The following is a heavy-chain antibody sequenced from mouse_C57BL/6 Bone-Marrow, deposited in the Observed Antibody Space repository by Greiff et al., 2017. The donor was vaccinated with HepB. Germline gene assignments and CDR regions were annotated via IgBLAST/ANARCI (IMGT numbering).Heavy chain of an antibody. CDR1: GYNFTSYW. CDR3: AIEQEKIYYCNSIGY. D-gene: IGHD2-1*01. CDR2: IHPSDSDT. Sequence: VQLQQPGAELVKPGASVKVSCKASGYNFTSYWMHWVKQRPGQGLEWIGRIHPSDSDTNYNQKFKGKATLTVDKSSSTTYMQLSSLTSEDSAVYNCAIEQEKIYYCNSIGYWGQGTTLTVSS. V-gene: IGHV1-74*01. J-gene: IGHJ2*01.